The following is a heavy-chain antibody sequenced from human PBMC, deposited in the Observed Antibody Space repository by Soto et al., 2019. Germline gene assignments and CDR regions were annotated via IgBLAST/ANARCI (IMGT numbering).Heavy chain of an antibody. J-gene: IGHJ6*03. CDR1: GFTFSSYG. Sequence: MRLSCAASGFTFSSYGMHWVRQAPGKGLEWVAVIWYDGSNKYYADSVKGRFTISRDNSKNTLYLQMNSLRAEDTAVYYCARAAVYCSGGSCYSYYYYYMDVWGKGTTVTVSS. CDR2: IWYDGSNK. CDR3: ARAAVYCSGGSCYSYYYYYMDV. D-gene: IGHD2-15*01. V-gene: IGHV3-33*01.